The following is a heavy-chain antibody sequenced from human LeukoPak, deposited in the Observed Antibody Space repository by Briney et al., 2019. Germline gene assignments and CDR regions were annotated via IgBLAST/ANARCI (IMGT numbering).Heavy chain of an antibody. CDR3: ARDPLLYYDFWSGSRGLVLDY. CDR1: GFTFSSYG. D-gene: IGHD3-3*01. CDR2: ISYDGSNK. J-gene: IGHJ4*02. Sequence: PGGSLRLSCAASGFTFSSYGMHWVRQAPGKGLEWVAVISYDGSNKYYADSVEGRFTISRDNSKNTLYLQMNSLRAEDTAVYYCARDPLLYYDFWSGSRGLVLDYWGQGTLVTVSS. V-gene: IGHV3-30*03.